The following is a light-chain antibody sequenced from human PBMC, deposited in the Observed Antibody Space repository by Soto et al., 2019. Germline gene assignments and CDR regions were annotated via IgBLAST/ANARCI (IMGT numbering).Light chain of an antibody. CDR1: SSDVGGYNF. V-gene: IGLV2-14*03. Sequence: QSALTQPASVSGSPGHSITISCTGTSSDVGGYNFVSWYQHHPGKAPKLLIYDVGNRPSGVSDRFSGSKSGNTASLTISGLRAEDEAEYHCASYTSTTTPVFGTGTKSPS. CDR2: DVG. J-gene: IGLJ1*01. CDR3: ASYTSTTTPV.